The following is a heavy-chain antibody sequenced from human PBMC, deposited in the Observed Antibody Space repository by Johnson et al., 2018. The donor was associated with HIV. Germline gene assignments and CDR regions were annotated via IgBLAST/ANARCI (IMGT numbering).Heavy chain of an antibody. J-gene: IGHJ3*02. D-gene: IGHD5-24*01. CDR1: GFTFSSYW. CDR2: IRYDGSTK. V-gene: IGHV3-30*02. Sequence: QVQLVESGGGLIQPGGSLRLSCAASGFTFSSYWMSWVRQAPGKGLDWVSFIRYDGSTKYYADSVKARFTISRDNAKNTLYLQMNSLRAEDTAVYYCAREGDGYNYDAFDIWGQGTMVTVSS. CDR3: AREGDGYNYDAFDI.